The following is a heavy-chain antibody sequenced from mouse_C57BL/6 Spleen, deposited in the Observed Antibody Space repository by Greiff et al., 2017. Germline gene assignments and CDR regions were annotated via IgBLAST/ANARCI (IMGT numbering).Heavy chain of an antibody. D-gene: IGHD1-1*01. CDR3: ARDYGSSYFDY. Sequence: QVQLQQPGAELVKPGASVKLSCKASGYTFTSYWMHWVKQRPGQGLEWIGMIHPNSGSTNYNEKFKSKATLTVYKSSSTAYMQLSSLTSEDSAVYYCARDYGSSYFDYWGQGTTLTVSS. CDR1: GYTFTSYW. J-gene: IGHJ2*01. V-gene: IGHV1-64*01. CDR2: IHPNSGST.